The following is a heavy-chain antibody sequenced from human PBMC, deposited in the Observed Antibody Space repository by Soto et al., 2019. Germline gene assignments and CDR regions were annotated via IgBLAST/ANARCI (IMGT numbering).Heavy chain of an antibody. CDR1: GFTFSSYA. D-gene: IGHD6-25*01. Sequence: QVQLVESGGGVVQPGRSLRLSCAASGFTFSSYAMHWVRQAPGKGLEWVAVISYDGSNKYYADSVKGRFTISRDNSKNTLYLQMNSLRAEDTAVYYCARGGAPGESATTDFDYWGQGTLVTVSS. V-gene: IGHV3-30-3*01. J-gene: IGHJ4*02. CDR2: ISYDGSNK. CDR3: ARGGAPGESATTDFDY.